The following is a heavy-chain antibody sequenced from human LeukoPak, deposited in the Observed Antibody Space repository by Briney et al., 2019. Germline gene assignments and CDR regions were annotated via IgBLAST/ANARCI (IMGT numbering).Heavy chain of an antibody. CDR1: GFTFSSYS. J-gene: IGHJ4*02. V-gene: IGHV3-21*04. D-gene: IGHD6-19*01. CDR2: ISSSSSYI. CDR3: AKYTSGWVNDY. Sequence: PGGSLRLSCAASGFTFSSYSMNWVRQAPGKGLEWVSSISSSSSYIYYGDSVKGRFTISRDNSKNTLSLQMNSLRAEDTALYYCAKYTSGWVNDYWGQGTLVTVSS.